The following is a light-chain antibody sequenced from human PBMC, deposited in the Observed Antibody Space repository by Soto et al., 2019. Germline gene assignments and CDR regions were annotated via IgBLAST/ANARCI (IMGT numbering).Light chain of an antibody. J-gene: IGLJ1*01. CDR3: TSYTSSRTNYV. Sequence: QSALTQPASVSGSPGQSITISCTGTSSDIGGYDYVSWYQQHPGKAPKLMIYEVSNRPLGVSNRFSGSKSGNTASLTISGLQAEDEADYYCTSYTSSRTNYVFGTGTKVTFL. V-gene: IGLV2-14*01. CDR1: SSDIGGYDY. CDR2: EVS.